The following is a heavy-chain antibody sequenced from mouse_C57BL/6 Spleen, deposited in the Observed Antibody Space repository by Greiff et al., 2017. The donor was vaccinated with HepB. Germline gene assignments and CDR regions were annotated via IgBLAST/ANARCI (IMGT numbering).Heavy chain of an antibody. J-gene: IGHJ2*01. CDR2: IYPGDGDT. Sequence: VQLQQSGAELVKPGASVKISCKASGYAFSSYWMNWVKQRPGKGLEWIGQIYPGDGDTNYNGKFKGKATLTADKSSSTAYMQLSSLTSADSAVYFCATTTVEIDFDYWGQGTTLTVSS. D-gene: IGHD1-1*01. V-gene: IGHV1-80*01. CDR1: GYAFSSYW. CDR3: ATTTVEIDFDY.